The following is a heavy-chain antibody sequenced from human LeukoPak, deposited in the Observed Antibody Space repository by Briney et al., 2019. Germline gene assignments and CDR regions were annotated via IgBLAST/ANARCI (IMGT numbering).Heavy chain of an antibody. CDR2: INWSSDTI. D-gene: IGHD2/OR15-2a*01. V-gene: IGHV3-9*01. CDR3: AKATTFFDAFDI. Sequence: GRSLRLSCAASGFTFDDYAMRWVRQAPGKGLEWVAGINWSSDTIGYADSVRGRFTVSRDNAKNSLVLHMNSLRTDDTALYYCAKATTFFDAFDIWGRGTRVTVSS. CDR1: GFTFDDYA. J-gene: IGHJ3*02.